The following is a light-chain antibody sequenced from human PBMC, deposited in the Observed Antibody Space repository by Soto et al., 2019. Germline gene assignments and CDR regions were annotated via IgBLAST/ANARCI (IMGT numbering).Light chain of an antibody. V-gene: IGKV3-11*01. CDR3: QQRPSWT. Sequence: EVGLTQSLATLSLSPGERATLACRASQSVSSYLAWYQQKPGQAPRLLIYDASNRATGIPARFSGSGSGTDFTLTISSLEPEDSAVYYCQQRPSWTFGQGTKVEIK. J-gene: IGKJ1*01. CDR2: DAS. CDR1: QSVSSY.